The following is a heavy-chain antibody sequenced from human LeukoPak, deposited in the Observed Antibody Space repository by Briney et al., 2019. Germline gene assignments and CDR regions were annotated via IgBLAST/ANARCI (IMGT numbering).Heavy chain of an antibody. D-gene: IGHD1-26*01. CDR1: GFTFSSYA. CDR2: ISYDGSNK. CDR3: ARDRSGSFSA. J-gene: IGHJ4*02. V-gene: IGHV3-30-3*01. Sequence: PGGSLRFSCAASGFTFSSYAMHWVRQAPGKGLEWVAVISYDGSNKYYADSVKGRFTISRDNSKNSLYLQMNSLRAEDTAVYYCARDRSGSFSAWGQGTLVTVSS.